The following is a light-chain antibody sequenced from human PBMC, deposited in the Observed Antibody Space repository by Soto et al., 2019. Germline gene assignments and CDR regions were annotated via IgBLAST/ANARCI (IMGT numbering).Light chain of an antibody. CDR1: SSDVGGYNY. V-gene: IGLV2-14*01. Sequence: QSALTQPASVSGSPGQSITISCTGTSSDVGGYNYVSWYLQHPGKAPKLMIYDVSNRPSGVYNRFSGSKSGNTASLTISGLQAEDEADYYCSSYTSSSTPVVFGGGTKLTVL. CDR2: DVS. J-gene: IGLJ2*01. CDR3: SSYTSSSTPVV.